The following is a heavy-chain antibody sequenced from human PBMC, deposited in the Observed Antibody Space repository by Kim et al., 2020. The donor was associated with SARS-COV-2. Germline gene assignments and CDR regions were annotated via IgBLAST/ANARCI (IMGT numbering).Heavy chain of an antibody. CDR3: AAERYNTGLYQCCTFEM. V-gene: IGHV1-58*01. CDR2: INAANGGT. CDR1: GFTFRDSI. J-gene: IGHJ3*02. D-gene: IGHD6-19*01. Sequence: SVKVSCKTSGFTFRDSIVQWVRQARGQSLEWIGGINAANGGTGYAQNLRDRVTITRDMSTSTAYLELNSLRSDDTAVYYCAAERYNTGLYQCCTFEMWGQGTMVTVSA.